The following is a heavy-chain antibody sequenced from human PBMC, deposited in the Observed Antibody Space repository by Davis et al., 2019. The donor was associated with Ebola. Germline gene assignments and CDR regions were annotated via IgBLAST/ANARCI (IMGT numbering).Heavy chain of an antibody. V-gene: IGHV3-23*01. CDR2: ISGSGGST. Sequence: GESLKISCAASGFTFSSYAMSWVRQAPGKGLEWVSAISGSGGSTYYADSVKGRFTISRDNSKNTLYLQMNSLRAEDTAVYYCARYYYDSSGYLGWGQGTLVTVSS. CDR1: GFTFSSYA. CDR3: ARYYYDSSGYLG. J-gene: IGHJ4*02. D-gene: IGHD3-22*01.